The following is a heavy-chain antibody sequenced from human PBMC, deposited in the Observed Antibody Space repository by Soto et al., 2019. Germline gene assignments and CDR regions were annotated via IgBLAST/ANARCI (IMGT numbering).Heavy chain of an antibody. CDR2: IIPIFGTA. J-gene: IGHJ6*02. D-gene: IGHD3-3*01. CDR3: ASVLRFLEWSSYYYYGMDV. Sequence: VASVKVSCKASGGTFSSYAISWVRQAPGQGLEWMGGIIPIFGTANYAQKFQGRVTITADESTSTAYMELSSLRSEDTAVYYCASVLRFLEWSSYYYYGMDVWGQGTTVTVSS. V-gene: IGHV1-69*13. CDR1: GGTFSSYA.